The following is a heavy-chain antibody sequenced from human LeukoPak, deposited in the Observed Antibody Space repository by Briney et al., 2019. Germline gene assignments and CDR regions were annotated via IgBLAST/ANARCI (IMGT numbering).Heavy chain of an antibody. CDR1: GFSVSSYG. CDR2: VYRDGGT. CDR3: VRDRAEGRAWVEFDP. J-gene: IGHJ5*02. Sequence: QPGGSLRLSCVASGFSVSSYGMSWVRQAPGKAPEWVSVVYRDGGTHYADYAQGRVIFSRDNSKNTLYLQMNNLRVEDTAVYHCVRDRAEGRAWVEFDPWGQGTVVTVSS. V-gene: IGHV3-66*02.